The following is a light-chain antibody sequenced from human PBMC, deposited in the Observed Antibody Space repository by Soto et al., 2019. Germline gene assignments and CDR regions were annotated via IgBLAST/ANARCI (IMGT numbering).Light chain of an antibody. Sequence: DIHMTQSPSTLSASVRDRVTITCRASQSISSWLAWYQQKPGKAPKLLIYDASSLESGVPSRFSGSGSGTEFTLTISSLHPDDFATYYCQQYNSYSPTFGQGTKVDIK. CDR2: DAS. CDR3: QQYNSYSPT. J-gene: IGKJ1*01. V-gene: IGKV1-5*01. CDR1: QSISSW.